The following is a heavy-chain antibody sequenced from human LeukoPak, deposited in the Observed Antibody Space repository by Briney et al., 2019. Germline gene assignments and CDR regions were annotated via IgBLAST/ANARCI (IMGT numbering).Heavy chain of an antibody. J-gene: IGHJ4*02. D-gene: IGHD3-16*01. CDR1: GFTFSSYA. Sequence: GGSLRLSCTASGFTFSSYAMHWVRQAPGKGLEWVSIISYDGKKRFYADSVRGRFNISRDNSRATVFLQMDTLRHEDTAVYFCVRARKLRLDFWGQGALVIVSS. CDR3: VRARKLRLDF. CDR2: ISYDGKKR. V-gene: IGHV3-30*04.